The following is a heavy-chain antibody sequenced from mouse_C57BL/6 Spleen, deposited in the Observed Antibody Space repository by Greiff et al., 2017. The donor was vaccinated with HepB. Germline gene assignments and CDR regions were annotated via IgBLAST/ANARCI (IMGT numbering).Heavy chain of an antibody. D-gene: IGHD1-1*01. CDR1: GYTFTSYW. CDR2: INPSNGGT. CDR3: ARIAYYGSFPFDY. Sequence: QVQLQQPGTELVKPGASVKLSCKASGYTFTSYWIHWVKQRPGQGLEWIGNINPSNGGTNYNEKFKSKATLTVDKSSSTAYMQLSSLTSEDSAVYYCARIAYYGSFPFDYWGQGTTLTVSS. J-gene: IGHJ2*01. V-gene: IGHV1-53*01.